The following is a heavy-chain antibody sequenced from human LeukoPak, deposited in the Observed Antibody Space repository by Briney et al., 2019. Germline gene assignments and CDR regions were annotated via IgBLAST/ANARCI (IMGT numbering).Heavy chain of an antibody. Sequence: SVKVSWKASGGTFSSYAISWVRQAPGQGLEWMGGIIPIFGTANYAQKFQGRVTITADESTSTAYMELSSLRSEDTAVYYCARGGGTAMVYGAFDIWGQGTMVTVSS. CDR1: GGTFSSYA. J-gene: IGHJ3*02. V-gene: IGHV1-69*13. CDR2: IIPIFGTA. CDR3: ARGGGTAMVYGAFDI. D-gene: IGHD5-18*01.